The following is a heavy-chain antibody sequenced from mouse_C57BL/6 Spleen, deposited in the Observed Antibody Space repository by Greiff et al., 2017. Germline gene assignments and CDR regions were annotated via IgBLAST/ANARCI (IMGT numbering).Heavy chain of an antibody. D-gene: IGHD2-3*01. V-gene: IGHV1-9*01. CDR3: ARVGYDGYYGYFDY. Sequence: VQLQQSGAELMKPGASVKLSCKATGYTFTGYWIEWVKQRPGHGLEWIGEILPGSGSTNYNEKFKGKATFTADKSSNTAYMQLSSLTTEDSDIYDCARVGYDGYYGYFDYWGQGTTLTVSS. CDR2: ILPGSGST. J-gene: IGHJ2*01. CDR1: GYTFTGYW.